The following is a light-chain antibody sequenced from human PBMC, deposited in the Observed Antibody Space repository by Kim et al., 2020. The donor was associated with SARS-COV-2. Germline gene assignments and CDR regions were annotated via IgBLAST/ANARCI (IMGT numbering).Light chain of an antibody. V-gene: IGLV2-23*02. CDR1: SGDVGSYNL. CDR2: EVF. J-gene: IGLJ3*02. CDR3: CSYVGGNNWV. Sequence: GQSITLSCTGTSGDVGSYNLVSWYQQHPGKVPNLMIYEVFKRPSGVSNRFSGSKSGNTASLTVSGLQSEDEADYYCCSYVGGNNWVFGGGTQLTVL.